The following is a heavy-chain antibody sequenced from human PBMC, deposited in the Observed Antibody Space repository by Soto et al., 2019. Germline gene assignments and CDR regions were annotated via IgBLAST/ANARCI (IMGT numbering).Heavy chain of an antibody. CDR2: IGGYNGNT. CDR1: GYTFTSSG. J-gene: IGHJ1*01. V-gene: IGHV1-18*04. Sequence: ASVKVSCKASGYTFTSSGISWVRQAPGQGPEWMGWIGGYNGNTNSAQKLQDRVTMTTDTSTSTAYMELRSLRSDDTAVYFCAGAARGNYDSQYFNRWGQGTLVTVSS. D-gene: IGHD3-22*01. CDR3: AGAARGNYDSQYFNR.